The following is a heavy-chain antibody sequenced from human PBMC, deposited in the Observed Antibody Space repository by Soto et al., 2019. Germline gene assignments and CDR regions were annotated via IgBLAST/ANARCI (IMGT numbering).Heavy chain of an antibody. J-gene: IGHJ4*02. Sequence: PXETLYRTCAVYGGSFSGYYWSGIRQPPGKGLEWIGEINHSGSTNYNPSLKSRVTISVDTSKNQFSLKLSSVTAADTAVYYCASSPGYGPYYFDYWGQGTLVTVSS. CDR2: INHSGST. CDR1: GGSFSGYY. V-gene: IGHV4-34*01. CDR3: ASSPGYGPYYFDY. D-gene: IGHD3-10*01.